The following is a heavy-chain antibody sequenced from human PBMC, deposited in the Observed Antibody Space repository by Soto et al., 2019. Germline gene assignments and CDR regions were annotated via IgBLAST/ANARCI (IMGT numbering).Heavy chain of an antibody. CDR2: IIPIFGTA. V-gene: IGHV1-69*13. CDR3: ARDRGVVVPAAIKGYYYYYGMDV. CDR1: GGTFSSYA. J-gene: IGHJ6*02. Sequence: ASVKVSCKASGGTFSSYAISWVRQAPGQGLEWMGGIIPIFGTANYAQKFQGRVTITAGESTSTAYMELSSLRSEDTAVYYCARDRGVVVPAAIKGYYYYYGMDVWGQGTTVTVSS. D-gene: IGHD2-2*01.